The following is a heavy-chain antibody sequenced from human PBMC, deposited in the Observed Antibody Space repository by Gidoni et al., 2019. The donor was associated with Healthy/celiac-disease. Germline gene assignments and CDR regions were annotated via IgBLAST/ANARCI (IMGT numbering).Heavy chain of an antibody. V-gene: IGHV3-21*01. Sequence: EVQLVASGGGLVKPGGSLRLSCAASGFTFSSYRMTWVRQAPGKGLEWVSSISSSSSYIYYADSVKGRFTISRDNAKNSLYLQMNSLRAEDTAVYYCAREGELLSFDYWGQGTLVTVSS. CDR2: ISSSSSYI. CDR1: GFTFSSYR. J-gene: IGHJ4*02. CDR3: AREGELLSFDY. D-gene: IGHD1-26*01.